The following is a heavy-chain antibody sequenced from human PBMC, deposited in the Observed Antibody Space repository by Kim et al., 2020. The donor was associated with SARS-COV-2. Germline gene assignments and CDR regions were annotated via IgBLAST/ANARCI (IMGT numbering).Heavy chain of an antibody. Sequence: GGSLRLSCAASGFTVSSNYMNWVRQAPGKGLEWVSVISSGGSSYYSDSVKGRFTISRDNSKNTVYLQVNSLRAEDTAVYYCAGEPAGYYGLEVWGQGTTVTVSS. D-gene: IGHD6-13*01. CDR2: ISSGGSS. CDR1: GFTVSSNY. V-gene: IGHV3-66*01. J-gene: IGHJ6*02. CDR3: AGEPAGYYGLEV.